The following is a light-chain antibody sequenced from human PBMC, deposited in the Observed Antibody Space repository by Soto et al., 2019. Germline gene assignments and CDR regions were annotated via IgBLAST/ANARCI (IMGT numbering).Light chain of an antibody. CDR2: EVI. CDR1: SSDVGGYNY. CDR3: AAWDDSLSGHYV. Sequence: QSALTQPPSASGSPGQSVTISCTGTSSDVGGYNYVSWYQQHPGKAPKLMIYEVIKRPSGVPDRFSASKSGTSASLAISGLRSEDEAEYYCAAWDDSLSGHYVFGTGTKLTDL. V-gene: IGLV2-8*01. J-gene: IGLJ1*01.